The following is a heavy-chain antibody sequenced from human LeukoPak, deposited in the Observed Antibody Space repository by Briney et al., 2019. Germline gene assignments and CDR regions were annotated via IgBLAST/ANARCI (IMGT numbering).Heavy chain of an antibody. J-gene: IGHJ4*02. V-gene: IGHV1-8*01. Sequence: ASVKVSCKASGYTFTSYDINWVRQAPGQGLEWMGWMNPNSGNTGYAQKFQGRVTMTRNTSISTAYMELSSLRSEDTAVYYCARGTEYSSSSDLFDYWGQGTLVTVSS. CDR3: ARGTEYSSSSDLFDY. D-gene: IGHD6-6*01. CDR2: MNPNSGNT. CDR1: GYTFTSYD.